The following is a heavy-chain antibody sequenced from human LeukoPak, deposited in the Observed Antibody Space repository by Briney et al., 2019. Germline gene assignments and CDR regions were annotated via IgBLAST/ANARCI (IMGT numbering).Heavy chain of an antibody. Sequence: PSETLSLTCTVSGGSMSGYFWTWIRQPPGKGLEWIGHTHYSGSTNYNPSLKSRVTISGDTSKNQFSLKLSSVTAADTAVYYCSRASYGDHFDYWGQGTLVTVSS. D-gene: IGHD3-16*01. V-gene: IGHV4-59*08. CDR1: GGSMSGYF. J-gene: IGHJ4*02. CDR3: SRASYGDHFDY. CDR2: THYSGST.